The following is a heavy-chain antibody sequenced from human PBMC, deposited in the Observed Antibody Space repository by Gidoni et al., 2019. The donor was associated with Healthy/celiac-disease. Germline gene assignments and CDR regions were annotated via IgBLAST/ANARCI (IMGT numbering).Heavy chain of an antibody. Sequence: EVQLVESGGGLVQPGGSLRLSWAASGFTFSSYAMSWVRQAPGKGLEWFSSILGSGGSTSYADSVKCRFTISRDNSKNTLYLQMNSLRAEDTAVYYCANERRSGTILDYWGQGTLVTVSS. D-gene: IGHD3-10*01. CDR1: GFTFSSYA. CDR2: ILGSGGST. J-gene: IGHJ4*02. V-gene: IGHV3-23*04. CDR3: ANERRSGTILDY.